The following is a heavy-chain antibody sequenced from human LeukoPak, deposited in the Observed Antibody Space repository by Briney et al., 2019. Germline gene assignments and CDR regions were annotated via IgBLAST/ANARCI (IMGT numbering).Heavy chain of an antibody. CDR2: IRSKANSYAT. J-gene: IGHJ6*03. D-gene: IGHD6-19*01. CDR3: TRPTVAGTRGYYYYYMDV. V-gene: IGHV3-73*01. CDR1: GFTFSGSA. Sequence: GGSLRLSCAASGFTFSGSAMHWVRQASGKGLEWVGRIRSKANSYATAYAASVKGRFTISRDDSKNTAYLQMNSLKTEDTAVYYCTRPTVAGTRGYYYYYMDVWGKGTTVTVSS.